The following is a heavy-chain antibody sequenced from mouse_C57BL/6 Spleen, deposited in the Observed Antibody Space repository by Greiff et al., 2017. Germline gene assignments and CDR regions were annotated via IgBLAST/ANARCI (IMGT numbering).Heavy chain of an antibody. CDR2: ISSGSSTI. CDR3: ARRGYGGYFDV. V-gene: IGHV5-17*01. Sequence: EVKLVESGGGLVKPGGSLKLSCAASGFTFSDYGMHWVRQAPEKGLEWVAYISSGSSTIYYAATVKGRFTISRDNAKNTLFLQMTSLRSEDTARYYCARRGYGGYFDVWGTGTTVTVSS. D-gene: IGHD3-1*01. J-gene: IGHJ1*03. CDR1: GFTFSDYG.